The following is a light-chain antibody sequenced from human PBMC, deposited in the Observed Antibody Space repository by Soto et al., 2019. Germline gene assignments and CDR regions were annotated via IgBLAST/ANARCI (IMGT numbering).Light chain of an antibody. CDR2: GAS. Sequence: EIVLTQSPGTLSLSPGERATLSCSASQSVSSSYLAWYQQKPGQAPRLLIYGASTRATDIPDRFSGSGSGTDFTLTISRLEPEDFAVYYCQQYGSSPLYTFGQGTKLEI. V-gene: IGKV3-20*01. CDR3: QQYGSSPLYT. CDR1: QSVSSSY. J-gene: IGKJ2*01.